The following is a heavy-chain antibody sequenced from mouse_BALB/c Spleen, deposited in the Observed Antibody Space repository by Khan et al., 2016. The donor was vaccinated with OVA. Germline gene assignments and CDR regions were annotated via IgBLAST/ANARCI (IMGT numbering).Heavy chain of an antibody. V-gene: IGHV6-6*02. CDR1: GFTFSKYW. Sequence: EVQLEESGGGLVQPGGSMTLSCVASGFTFSKYWMNWVRQSPEKGLEWVAEIRLKSDDYVTHYAESVKGRFTITRDDSKSSVYLQMNNLRSDDTEIYYCWILLWGQGTTLTVSS. CDR3: WILL. CDR2: IRLKSDDYVT. J-gene: IGHJ2*01.